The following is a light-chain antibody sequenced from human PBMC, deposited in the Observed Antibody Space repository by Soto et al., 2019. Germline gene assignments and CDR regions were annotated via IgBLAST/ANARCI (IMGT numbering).Light chain of an antibody. CDR2: DVT. CDR1: SRDVGCYNY. CDR3: SSYTSSTTLV. J-gene: IGLJ2*01. Sequence: QSVLTQPASVSGSPGQSITISCTGTSRDVGCYNYVSWYQQYPGKAPKLMIYDVTDRPSGVSNRFSGSKSGNTASLTISGLQAEDEADYYCSSYTSSTTLVFGGGTKVTVL. V-gene: IGLV2-14*01.